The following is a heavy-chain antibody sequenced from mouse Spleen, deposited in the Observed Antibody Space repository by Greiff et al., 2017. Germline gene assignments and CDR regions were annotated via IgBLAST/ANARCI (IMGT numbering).Heavy chain of an antibody. J-gene: IGHJ4*01. CDR2: IDPETGGT. D-gene: IGHD3-1*01. CDR1: GYTFTDYE. Sequence: QVQLKQSGAELVRPGASVTLSCKASGYTFTDYEMHWVKQTPVHGLEWIGAIDPETGGTAYNQKFKGKAILTADKSSSTAYMELRSLTSEDSAVYYCTSSSGYPSNYAMDYWGQGTSVTVSS. V-gene: IGHV1-15*01. CDR3: TSSSGYPSNYAMDY.